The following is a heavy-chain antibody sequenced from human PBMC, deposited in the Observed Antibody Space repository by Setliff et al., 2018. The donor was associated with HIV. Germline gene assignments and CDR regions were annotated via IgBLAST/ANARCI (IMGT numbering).Heavy chain of an antibody. Sequence: ASVKVSCKASGYTFTSYSMHWVRQAPGQGREWMGMINPGGGSTSYAQKFQGRVTITRDTSASTAYMELSSLRSEDTAVYYCARDWGLRDIIVVPTTNWFDPWGQGTLVTVSS. J-gene: IGHJ5*02. CDR1: GYTFTSYS. CDR2: INPGGGST. D-gene: IGHD2-2*01. V-gene: IGHV1-46*01. CDR3: ARDWGLRDIIVVPTTNWFDP.